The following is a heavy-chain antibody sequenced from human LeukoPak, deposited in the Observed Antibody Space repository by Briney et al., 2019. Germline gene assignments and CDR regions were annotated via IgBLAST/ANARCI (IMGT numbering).Heavy chain of an antibody. Sequence: SETLSLTCAVSGGSISSSSYYWGWIRQPPGKGLEWIGSIYYSGSTYYNPSLKSRVTISVDTSKNQFSLKLSSVTAADTAVYYCARVPVLHYFDYWGQGTLVTVSS. CDR2: IYYSGST. J-gene: IGHJ4*02. CDR3: ARVPVLHYFDY. V-gene: IGHV4-39*07. CDR1: GGSISSSSYY.